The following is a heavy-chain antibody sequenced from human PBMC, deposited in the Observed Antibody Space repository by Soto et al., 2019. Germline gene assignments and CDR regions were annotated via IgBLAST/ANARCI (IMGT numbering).Heavy chain of an antibody. CDR2: ISYDGSNK. CDR3: AKDLGSSSWYPNFDY. D-gene: IGHD6-13*01. V-gene: IGHV3-30*18. Sequence: GGSLRLSCAASGFTFSSYGMHWVRQAPGKGLEWVAVISYDGSNKYYADSVKGRFTISRDNSKNTLYLQMNSLRAEDTAVYYCAKDLGSSSWYPNFDYWGQRTLVTVSS. CDR1: GFTFSSYG. J-gene: IGHJ4*02.